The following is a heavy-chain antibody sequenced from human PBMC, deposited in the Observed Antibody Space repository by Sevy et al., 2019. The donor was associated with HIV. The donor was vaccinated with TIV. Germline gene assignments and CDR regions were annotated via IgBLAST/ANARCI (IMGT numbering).Heavy chain of an antibody. Sequence: SETLSLTCTVSGGSISSYYWSWIRQPPGKGLEWIGYIYYSGYTDYNPSLKSRVSISIDASQTQFSLKLSSVTAADTAVYFCARDNRPFYYGSGSYRYDYGTDVWGQGTTVTVSS. D-gene: IGHD3-10*01. V-gene: IGHV4-59*01. CDR1: GGSISSYY. J-gene: IGHJ6*02. CDR2: IYYSGYT. CDR3: ARDNRPFYYGSGSYRYDYGTDV.